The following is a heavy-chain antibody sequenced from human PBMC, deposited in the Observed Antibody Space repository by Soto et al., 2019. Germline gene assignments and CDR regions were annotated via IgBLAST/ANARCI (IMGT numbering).Heavy chain of an antibody. CDR1: GGSVSSESHY. CDR2: IYYTGST. Sequence: SETLSLTCTVSGGSVSSESHYWSWIRQTPGKGLEWIGYIYYTGSTNYNPSLKGRVTVSVDTSRDQVSLRLRSVTGADTAVYYCARHYDSNEYAYSRYYFGMDVWGQGTTVTVSS. V-gene: IGHV4-61*01. J-gene: IGHJ6*02. D-gene: IGHD3-22*01. CDR3: ARHYDSNEYAYSRYYFGMDV.